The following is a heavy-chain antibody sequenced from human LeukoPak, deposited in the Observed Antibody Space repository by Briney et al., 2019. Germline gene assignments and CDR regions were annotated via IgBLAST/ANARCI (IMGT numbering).Heavy chain of an antibody. J-gene: IGHJ6*02. CDR2: ISYDDNYK. Sequence: PGRSLRLSCTASGFIFSNSGMHWVRQAPGMGLEWVAVISYDDNYKYYVDSVKGRFTISRDNSKNKLSLQMNSLRPEDSAIYYCARFWDYYGMDVWGQGTTVIVSS. D-gene: IGHD3-16*01. CDR3: ARFWDYYGMDV. V-gene: IGHV3-30*03. CDR1: GFIFSNSG.